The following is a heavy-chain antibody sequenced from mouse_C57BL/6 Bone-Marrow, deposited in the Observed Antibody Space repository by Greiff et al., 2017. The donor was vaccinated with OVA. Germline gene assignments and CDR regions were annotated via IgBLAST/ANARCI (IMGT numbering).Heavy chain of an antibody. CDR2: IYPGSGNT. CDR1: GYTFTDYY. CDR3: AMIYYDYDGWAMDY. D-gene: IGHD2-4*01. Sequence: QVQLQQSGAELVRPGASVKLSCKASGYTFTDYYINWVKQRPGQGLEWIARIYPGSGNTYYNEKFKGKATLTAEKSSSTAYMQLSSLTSEDSAVYFCAMIYYDYDGWAMDYWGQGTSVTVSS. J-gene: IGHJ4*01. V-gene: IGHV1-76*01.